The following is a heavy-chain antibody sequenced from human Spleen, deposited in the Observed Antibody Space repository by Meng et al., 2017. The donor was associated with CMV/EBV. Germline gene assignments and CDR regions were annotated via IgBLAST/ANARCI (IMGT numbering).Heavy chain of an antibody. CDR2: SNQSGST. D-gene: IGHD3-3*01. J-gene: IGHJ6*02. CDR1: FSGYH. CDR3: ARNGGGFLEWGWAYYGMDV. V-gene: IGHV4-34*01. Sequence: FSGYHGSRIRQPPGKGLEWIGESNQSGSTNYNPYLKSRVTISVDTSKNQFSLKLSSVTAADTAVYYCARNGGGFLEWGWAYYGMDVWGQGTTVTVSS.